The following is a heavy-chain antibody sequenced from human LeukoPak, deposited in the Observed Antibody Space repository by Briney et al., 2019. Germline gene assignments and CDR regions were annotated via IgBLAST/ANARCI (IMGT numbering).Heavy chain of an antibody. V-gene: IGHV4-39*01. CDR1: GGSISSSSYY. Sequence: SETLSLTCSVSGGSISSSSYYWGWIRQPPGKGLEWIGSIYYSGSTYYNPSLKSRVTISVDTSKNQFSLKLSSVTAADTAVYYCASRYGSGSSYYFDYWGQGTLVTVSS. CDR2: IYYSGST. J-gene: IGHJ4*02. CDR3: ASRYGSGSSYYFDY. D-gene: IGHD3-10*01.